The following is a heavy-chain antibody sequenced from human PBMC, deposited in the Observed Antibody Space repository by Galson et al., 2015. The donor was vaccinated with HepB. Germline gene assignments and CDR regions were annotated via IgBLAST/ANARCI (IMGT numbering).Heavy chain of an antibody. J-gene: IGHJ4*02. V-gene: IGHV3-33*08. Sequence: SLRLSCAASGFTFSSYAMHWVRQAPGKGLEWVAVIWYDGSNKYYADSVKGRFTISRDNSKNTLYLQMNSLRAEDTAVYYCARARRASWDFDYWGQGTLVTVSS. CDR1: GFTFSSYA. CDR3: ARARRASWDFDY. CDR2: IWYDGSNK. D-gene: IGHD3-10*01.